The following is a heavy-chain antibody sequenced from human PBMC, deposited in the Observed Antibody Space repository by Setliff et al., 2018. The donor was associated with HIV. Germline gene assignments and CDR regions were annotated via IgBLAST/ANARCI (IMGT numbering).Heavy chain of an antibody. CDR1: GFTLSDHW. Sequence: PGGSLRLSCAASGFTLSDHWMHWVRQVPGKGLVWVSRTNNDGSITNYADFVKGRFTISRDDSKNTLYLQMNSLRADDSAVYYCARDPQHSMDVWGQGTTVTVSS. V-gene: IGHV3-74*01. J-gene: IGHJ6*02. CDR3: ARDPQHSMDV. CDR2: TNNDGSIT.